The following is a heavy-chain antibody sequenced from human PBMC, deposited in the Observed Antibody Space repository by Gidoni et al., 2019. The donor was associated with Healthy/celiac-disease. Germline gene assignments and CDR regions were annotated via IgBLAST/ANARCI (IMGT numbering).Heavy chain of an antibody. J-gene: IGHJ6*02. CDR1: GFTVSSNY. D-gene: IGHD4-17*01. Sequence: EVQPVEPGRCLVPPGGSLRLSCAASGFTVSSNYMSCVRQAPGKGLEWVAVIYSGGSTYYADSVKGRFTISRDNSKNTLYLQMNSLRAEDTAVYYCAREARWLIDYYYYGMDVWGQGTTVTVSS. CDR2: IYSGGST. V-gene: IGHV3-66*02. CDR3: AREARWLIDYYYYGMDV.